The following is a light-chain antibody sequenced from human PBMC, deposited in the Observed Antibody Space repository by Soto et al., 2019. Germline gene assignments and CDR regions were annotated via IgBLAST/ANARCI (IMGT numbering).Light chain of an antibody. V-gene: IGKV3-20*01. CDR3: QQYGGSSTWT. CDR1: QSFSSSY. CDR2: GGS. J-gene: IGKJ1*01. Sequence: ESVLTESPDTLSLSPGERATLSCRASQSFSSSYLAWYQQKPGQAPRLLIYGGSSRAIGIPDTFIGSGSGTDFTLTISRLEPEDFAVYYCQQYGGSSTWTFGQGTKV.